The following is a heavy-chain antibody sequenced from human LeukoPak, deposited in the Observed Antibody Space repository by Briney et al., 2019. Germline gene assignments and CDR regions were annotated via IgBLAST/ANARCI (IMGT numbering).Heavy chain of an antibody. CDR1: GYTFAGYY. D-gene: IGHD3-22*01. CDR2: INPNSGGT. V-gene: IGHV1-2*02. CDR3: ARDYYDRIVQGNWFDP. Sequence: ASVKVSCKASGYTFAGYYLHWIRQAPGQGLEYMGWINPNSGGTYYAQNFQGRVTMTRDTSISTAYMELSRLRSDDTAIYYCARDYYDRIVQGNWFDPWGQGTLVTVSS. J-gene: IGHJ5*02.